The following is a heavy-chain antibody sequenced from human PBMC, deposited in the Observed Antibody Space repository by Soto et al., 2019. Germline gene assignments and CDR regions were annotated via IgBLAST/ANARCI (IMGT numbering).Heavy chain of an antibody. V-gene: IGHV4-30-4*01. CDR1: GGSISSGDYY. CDR3: ARAHGSGSLLKRVRAGYYGMDV. Sequence: PSETLSLTCTVSGGSISSGDYYWSWIRQHPGKGLEWIGYIYYSGSTYYNPSLKSRVTISVDTSKNQFSLKLSSVTAADTAVYYCARAHGSGSLLKRVRAGYYGMDVWGQGTTVTVSS. CDR2: IYYSGST. D-gene: IGHD3-10*01. J-gene: IGHJ6*02.